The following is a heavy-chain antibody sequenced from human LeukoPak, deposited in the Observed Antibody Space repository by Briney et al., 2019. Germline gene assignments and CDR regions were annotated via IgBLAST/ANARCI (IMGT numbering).Heavy chain of an antibody. CDR2: INHSGST. V-gene: IGHV4-34*01. CDR3: ARDDRRRNDY. CDR1: GGSFSSYY. D-gene: IGHD3-16*01. J-gene: IGHJ4*02. Sequence: SETLSLTCAVYGGSFSSYYWSWIRQPPGKGLEWIGEINHSGSTNYNPSLKSRVTISVDTSKNQFSLKLSSVTAADTAVYYCARDDRRRNDYWGQGTLVTVSS.